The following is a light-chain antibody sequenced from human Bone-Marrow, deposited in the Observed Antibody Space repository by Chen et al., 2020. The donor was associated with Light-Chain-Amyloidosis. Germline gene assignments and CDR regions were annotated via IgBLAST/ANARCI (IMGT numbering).Light chain of an antibody. CDR3: QQLNNYPAT. CDR1: QDISSF. CDR2: TAS. Sequence: IHLTQSPSSLSASVGDRVTITCRASQDISSFLAWYQQKPGKAPKLLIYTASTLQTGVPSRFSGSGFGTDFALTISSLQPEDFATYYCQQLNNYPATFGQGTRLEIK. V-gene: IGKV1-9*01. J-gene: IGKJ5*01.